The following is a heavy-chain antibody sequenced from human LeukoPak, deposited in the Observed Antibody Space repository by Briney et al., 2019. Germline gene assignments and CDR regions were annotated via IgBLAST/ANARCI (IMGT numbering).Heavy chain of an antibody. D-gene: IGHD6-19*01. Sequence: GGSLRLSCAASGFIFSNYAMSWVRQVPGRGLEWVSTISSRGDNTYVADSVKGRFTISRDNSKNSLYLQMNTVRAEDTAVYYCVKGPRPDITVAHTVENWGQGTLVTVSS. CDR2: ISSRGDNT. J-gene: IGHJ4*02. V-gene: IGHV3-23*01. CDR3: VKGPRPDITVAHTVEN. CDR1: GFIFSNYA.